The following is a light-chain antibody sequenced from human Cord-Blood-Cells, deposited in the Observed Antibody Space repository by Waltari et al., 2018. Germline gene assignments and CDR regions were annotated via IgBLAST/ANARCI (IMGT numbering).Light chain of an antibody. Sequence: DIQMTQSPSSLSASVGDRVTITCRASQSISSYLNWYQQKPGKAPKLRIYAASSLQSGVPSMFSGSGSGTDFTLTISSLQPEDFATDYCQQSYSTLTFGPGTKVDIK. J-gene: IGKJ3*01. CDR3: QQSYSTLT. V-gene: IGKV1-39*01. CDR2: AAS. CDR1: QSISSY.